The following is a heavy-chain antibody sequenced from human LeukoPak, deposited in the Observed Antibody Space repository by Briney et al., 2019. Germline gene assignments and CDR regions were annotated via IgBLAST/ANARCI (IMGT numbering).Heavy chain of an antibody. CDR2: IKQDGSEK. V-gene: IGHV3-7*04. CDR3: ARVSDYDILTGYYGGSWFDP. D-gene: IGHD3-9*01. Sequence: GGSLRLSCAASGFTFSSYWMSWVRQAPGKGLEGVANIKQDGSEKYYVDSVKVRFTISRDNAKNSLYLQMNSLRAEDTAVYYCARVSDYDILTGYYGGSWFDPWGQGTLVTVSS. CDR1: GFTFSSYW. J-gene: IGHJ5*02.